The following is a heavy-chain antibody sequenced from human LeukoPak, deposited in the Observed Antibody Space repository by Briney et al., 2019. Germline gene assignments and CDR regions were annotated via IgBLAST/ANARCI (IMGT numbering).Heavy chain of an antibody. Sequence: PSETLSLTCTVSGGSISSSSYYWGWIRQPPGKGLEWIGNIYYSGTTYYNPSLESRVTISLDTSKNQFSLNPSSVTAADTAVYYCARVGISSGYYSEPFDYWGQGTLVTVSS. V-gene: IGHV4-39*07. CDR2: IYYSGTT. CDR1: GGSISSSSYY. CDR3: ARVGISSGYYSEPFDY. J-gene: IGHJ4*02. D-gene: IGHD3-22*01.